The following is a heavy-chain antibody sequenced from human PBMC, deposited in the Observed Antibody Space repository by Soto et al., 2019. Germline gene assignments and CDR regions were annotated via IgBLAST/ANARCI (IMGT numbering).Heavy chain of an antibody. Sequence: GSLRLSWEASGFTFSSYWVHGVVPAPGNWLLCVSRINSDGSSTSYADSVKDRFTISRDNAKNTLYLQMNSLRAEDTAVYYCARALPYYYGSGSYYSYYGMGVWGQGTTVTVSS. D-gene: IGHD3-10*01. CDR2: INSDGSST. CDR3: ARALPYYYGSGSYYSYYGMGV. J-gene: IGHJ6*02. V-gene: IGHV3-74*01. CDR1: GFTFSSYW.